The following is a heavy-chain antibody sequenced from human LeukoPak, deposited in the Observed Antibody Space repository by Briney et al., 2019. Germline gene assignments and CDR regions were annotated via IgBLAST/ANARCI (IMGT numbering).Heavy chain of an antibody. CDR1: GGSFSGYY. D-gene: IGHD2-2*01. J-gene: IGHJ6*02. V-gene: IGHV4-34*01. CDR3: ARGRVRFCSSTSCRYYYYGMDV. CDR2: INHSGST. Sequence: SETLSLTCAVYGGSFSGYYWSWIRQPPGKGLEWIGEINHSGSTNYNPSLKSRVTISVDTSKNQFSLKLSSVTAADTAVYYCARGRVRFCSSTSCRYYYYGMDVWGQGTTVTASS.